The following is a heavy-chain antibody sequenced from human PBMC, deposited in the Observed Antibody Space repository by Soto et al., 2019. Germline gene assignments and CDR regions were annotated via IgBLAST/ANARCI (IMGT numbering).Heavy chain of an antibody. J-gene: IGHJ4*02. CDR1: GFTFSNAW. Sequence: SLRLSCAASGFTFSNAWMSWVRQAPGKGLEWVGRIKSKTDGGTTDYAAPVKGRFTISRDDSKNTLYLQMNSLKTEDTAVYYCNTSSPAYYDILTGYYHFDYWGQGTLVTVSS. CDR3: NTSSPAYYDILTGYYHFDY. V-gene: IGHV3-15*01. D-gene: IGHD3-9*01. CDR2: IKSKTDGGTT.